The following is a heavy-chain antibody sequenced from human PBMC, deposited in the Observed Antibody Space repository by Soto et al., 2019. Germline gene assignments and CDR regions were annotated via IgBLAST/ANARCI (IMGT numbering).Heavy chain of an antibody. V-gene: IGHV1-2*04. CDR1: GYTFTGYY. CDR2: INPNSGGT. Sequence: ASVKVSCKASGYTFTGYYMHWVRQAPGQGLEWMGWINPNSGGTNYAQKFQGWVTMTRDTSISTAYMELSRPRSDDTAVYYCAREYYYDSSGYPAGYYYYGMDVWGQGTTVTVSS. CDR3: AREYYYDSSGYPAGYYYYGMDV. J-gene: IGHJ6*02. D-gene: IGHD3-22*01.